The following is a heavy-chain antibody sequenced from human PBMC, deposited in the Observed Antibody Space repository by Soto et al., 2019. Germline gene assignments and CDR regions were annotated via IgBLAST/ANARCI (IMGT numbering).Heavy chain of an antibody. CDR1: GFIFSDYF. CDR3: VRDSARIVVVPRVDGDNWLDP. CDR2: ISGSSDNI. J-gene: IGHJ5*02. D-gene: IGHD2-2*01. V-gene: IGHV3-11*06. Sequence: GGSLRLSCAASGFIFSDYFMSWIRQAPGKGLEWVSFISGSSDNIKYADSVKGRFTISRDNAKNSLYLQMNSLRAEDTAVYYCVRDSARIVVVPRVDGDNWLDPWGQGTLVTVSS.